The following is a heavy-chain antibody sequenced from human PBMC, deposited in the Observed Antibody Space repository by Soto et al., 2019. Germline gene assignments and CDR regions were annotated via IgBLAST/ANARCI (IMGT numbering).Heavy chain of an antibody. CDR1: GFTFSSYA. CDR3: AKDCCEDYDSSGYYYMGY. Sequence: EVQLLESGGGLVQPGGSLRLSCAASGFTFSSYAMSWVRQAPGKGLEWVSAISGSGGSTYYADSVKGRFTISRDNSKNTLYLQMNSLRAEDTAVYYCAKDCCEDYDSSGYYYMGYWGQGTLVTVSS. CDR2: ISGSGGST. V-gene: IGHV3-23*01. J-gene: IGHJ4*02. D-gene: IGHD3-22*01.